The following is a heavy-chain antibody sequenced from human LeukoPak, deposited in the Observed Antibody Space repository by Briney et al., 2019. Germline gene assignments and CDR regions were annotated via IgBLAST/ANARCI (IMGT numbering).Heavy chain of an antibody. CDR1: GESFSGYY. CDR3: ARNREPAATIDY. Sequence: PSETLSLTCAVYGESFSGYYWNWIRQPPGKGLEWIGEINHSGSTNYNPSLQSRVTISADTSKNQFSLRLSSVTAADTAVCFCARNREPAATIDYWGQGTLVTVSS. V-gene: IGHV4-34*01. J-gene: IGHJ4*02. D-gene: IGHD2-2*01. CDR2: INHSGST.